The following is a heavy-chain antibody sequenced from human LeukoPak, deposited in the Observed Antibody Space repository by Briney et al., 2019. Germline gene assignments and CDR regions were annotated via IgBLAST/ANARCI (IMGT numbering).Heavy chain of an antibody. CDR1: GGSISSYY. Sequence: SETLSLTCTVSGGSISSYYWSWIRQPAGKGLEWIGRIYTSGSTNYNPSLKGRVTISVDTSKNQFSLKLSSVTAADTAVYYCARQGQYSRGRARFDPWGQGTLVTVSS. J-gene: IGHJ5*02. V-gene: IGHV4-4*07. CDR2: IYTSGST. D-gene: IGHD6-19*01. CDR3: ARQGQYSRGRARFDP.